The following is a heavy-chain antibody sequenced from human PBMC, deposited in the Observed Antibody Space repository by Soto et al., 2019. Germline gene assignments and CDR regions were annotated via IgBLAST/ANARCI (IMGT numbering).Heavy chain of an antibody. CDR3: AKVGCSSTSCPYYYYYMDV. CDR2: ISGSGGST. V-gene: IGHV3-23*01. D-gene: IGHD2-2*01. Sequence: GGSLRLSCAASGFTFSSYAMSWVRQAPGKGLEWVSAISGSGGSTYYADSVKGRFTISRDNSKNTLYLQMNSLRAEDTAVYYCAKVGCSSTSCPYYYYYMDVWGKGTTVTVSS. CDR1: GFTFSSYA. J-gene: IGHJ6*03.